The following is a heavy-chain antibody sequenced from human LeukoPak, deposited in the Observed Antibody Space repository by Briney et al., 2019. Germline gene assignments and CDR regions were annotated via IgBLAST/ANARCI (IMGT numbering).Heavy chain of an antibody. CDR3: ASSRARAFDI. J-gene: IGHJ3*02. CDR1: GGSFSGYY. V-gene: IGHV4-34*01. Sequence: PSETLSLTCAVYGGSFSGYYWSWIRQPPGKGLEWIGEINHSGSTNYNPSLKSRVTISVDTSKNQFSLKLSSVTAADTAVYYCASSRARAFDIWGQGTMDTVSS. CDR2: INHSGST. D-gene: IGHD2-2*01.